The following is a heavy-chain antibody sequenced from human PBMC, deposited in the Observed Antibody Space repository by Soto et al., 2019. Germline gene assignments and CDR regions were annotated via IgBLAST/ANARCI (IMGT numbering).Heavy chain of an antibody. CDR2: IYYSGST. Sequence: QVQLQESGPGLVKPSETLSLTCTVSGGSISSYYWSWIRQPPGKGLEWIGYIYYSGSTNYNPSLKSRVTISVDTSKNQFSLKLSSVTAADTAVYYCARGGRGGPRAIIVVLGVDYWGQGTLVTVSS. D-gene: IGHD3-22*01. V-gene: IGHV4-59*01. CDR3: ARGGRGGPRAIIVVLGVDY. CDR1: GGSISSYY. J-gene: IGHJ4*02.